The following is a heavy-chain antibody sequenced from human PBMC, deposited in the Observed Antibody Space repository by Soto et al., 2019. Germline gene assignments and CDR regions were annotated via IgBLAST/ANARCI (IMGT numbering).Heavy chain of an antibody. V-gene: IGHV3-66*04. CDR1: GFTFSSYS. D-gene: IGHD1-26*01. CDR2: HYSGGST. CDR3: ARHRHPRGTVGATSPLDP. J-gene: IGHJ5*02. Sequence: WSMELSCAASGFTFSSYSMNWVRKAPGKGLEWVSVHYSGGSTYYADSVQGRFTISRDKSNNTLYLQMRRVRAEDTAVYFCARHRHPRGTVGATSPLDPWGQGTQVTVSS.